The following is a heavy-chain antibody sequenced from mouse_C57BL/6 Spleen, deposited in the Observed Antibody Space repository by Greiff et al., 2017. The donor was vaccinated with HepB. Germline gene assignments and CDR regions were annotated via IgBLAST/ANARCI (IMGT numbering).Heavy chain of an antibody. Sequence: EVKLVESGGGLVKPGGSLKLSCAASGFTFSDYGMHWVRQAPEKGLEWVAYISSGSSTIYYADTVKGRFTISRDNAKNTLFLQMTSLRSEDTAMYYCAKSLSTGDFDYWGQGTTLTVSS. CDR1: GFTFSDYG. D-gene: IGHD4-1*02. J-gene: IGHJ2*01. CDR3: AKSLSTGDFDY. CDR2: ISSGSSTI. V-gene: IGHV5-17*01.